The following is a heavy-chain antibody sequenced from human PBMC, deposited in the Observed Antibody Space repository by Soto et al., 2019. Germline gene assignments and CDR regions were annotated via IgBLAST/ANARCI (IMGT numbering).Heavy chain of an antibody. J-gene: IGHJ4*02. CDR2: ISAYNGNT. D-gene: IGHD3-3*01. CDR3: ATSNFWSGYYYFDY. CDR1: GYTFTSYG. V-gene: IGHV1-18*01. Sequence: ASVKVSCKASGYTFTSYGISWVRQAPGQGLEWMGWISAYNGNTNYAQKLQGRVTMTTDTSTSTAYMELRSLRSDDTAVYYCATSNFWSGYYYFDYWGQGTLVTVSS.